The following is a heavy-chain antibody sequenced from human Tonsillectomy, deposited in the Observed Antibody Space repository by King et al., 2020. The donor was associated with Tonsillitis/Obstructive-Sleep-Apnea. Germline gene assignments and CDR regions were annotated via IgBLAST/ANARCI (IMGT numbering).Heavy chain of an antibody. CDR2: IWYDGSNK. CDR1: GFTFSSYG. J-gene: IGHJ4*02. CDR3: ARGDCSSTSCYHADY. D-gene: IGHD2-2*01. V-gene: IGHV3-33*01. Sequence: VQLVESGGGVVQPGRSLRLSCAASGFTFSSYGMHWVRQAPGKGLEWVAVIWYDGSNKYYADSVKGRFTISRDNSRNTLYLQMNSLRAEGTAVYYCARGDCSSTSCYHADYWGQGTLVTVSS.